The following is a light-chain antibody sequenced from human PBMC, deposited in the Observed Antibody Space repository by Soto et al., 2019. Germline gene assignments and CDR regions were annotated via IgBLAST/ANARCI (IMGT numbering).Light chain of an antibody. V-gene: IGKV3-15*01. J-gene: IGKJ1*01. CDR1: QSVSSN. Sequence: EIVMTQSPATLSVSPGERATLSCRASQSVSSNLAWYQQKPGQAPRLLIYGASTRATGIPARFSGSGSGTEFTLTISSLQSEDFAVYYCQQYNNSPWTFGRGTKMEIK. CDR3: QQYNNSPWT. CDR2: GAS.